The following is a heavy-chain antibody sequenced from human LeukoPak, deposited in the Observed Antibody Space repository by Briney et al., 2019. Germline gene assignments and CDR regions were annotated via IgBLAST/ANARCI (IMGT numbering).Heavy chain of an antibody. CDR3: VRDTAEYSSDY. CDR2: INPSGSST. V-gene: IGHV1-46*01. J-gene: IGHJ4*02. Sequence: ASVTVSCKASGYSFTSYYMHWVRQAPGQGLEWMGLINPSGSSTTYAQRFQGRVTMTRDISTSTDYMELSRLRSDDTAVYYCVRDTAEYSSDYWGQGTLVTVSS. D-gene: IGHD6-6*01. CDR1: GYSFTSYY.